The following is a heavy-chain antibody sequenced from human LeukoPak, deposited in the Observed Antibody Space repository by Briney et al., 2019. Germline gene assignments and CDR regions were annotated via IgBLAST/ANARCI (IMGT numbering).Heavy chain of an antibody. J-gene: IGHJ3*02. CDR2: ISAYNGNT. D-gene: IGHD2-2*02. CDR3: ARGLLYHGPFDI. CDR1: GFTFSSYG. Sequence: PGGSLRLSCAASGFTFSSYGMHWVRQAPGQGLEWMGWISAYNGNTNYAQKLQGRVTMTTDTSTSTAYMELRSLRSDDTAVYYCARGLLYHGPFDIWGQGTMVTVSS. V-gene: IGHV1-18*01.